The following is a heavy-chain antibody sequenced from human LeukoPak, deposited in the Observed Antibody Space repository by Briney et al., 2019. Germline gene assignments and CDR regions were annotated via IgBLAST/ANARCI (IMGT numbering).Heavy chain of an antibody. CDR1: GFTFSSYA. Sequence: GGSLRPSCAASGFTFSSYAMHWVRQAPGKGLEWVAVISYDGSNKYYADSVKGRFTISRDNSKNTLYLQMNSLRAEDTAVYYCANSGVFPHNPLDYWGQGTLVTVSS. CDR2: ISYDGSNK. D-gene: IGHD6-19*01. J-gene: IGHJ4*02. V-gene: IGHV3-30*14. CDR3: ANSGVFPHNPLDY.